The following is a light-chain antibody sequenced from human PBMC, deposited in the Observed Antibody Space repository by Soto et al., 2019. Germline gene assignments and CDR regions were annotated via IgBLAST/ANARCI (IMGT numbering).Light chain of an antibody. Sequence: DIHMTQAPSTLSASVGDRVTITCRASQSINAWLAWYQQKPGKAPKLLIYVVSTLASGVPSRFSGSASGTEFTLTISNLESDDFASYYCQQYHRYSTFGQGTRVDIK. J-gene: IGKJ1*01. CDR2: VVS. CDR3: QQYHRYST. CDR1: QSINAW. V-gene: IGKV1-5*01.